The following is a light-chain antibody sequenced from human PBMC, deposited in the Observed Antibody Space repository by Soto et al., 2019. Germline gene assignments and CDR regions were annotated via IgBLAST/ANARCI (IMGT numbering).Light chain of an antibody. CDR3: QQYGSSPRS. Sequence: EIVLTQSPGTLSLSPGERATLSCRASQSVSGTYLAWYQHKLGQAPRLLIYGASGKASGIPDRFSGSGSGTDFTLTISRLEPEDFAVYYCQQYGSSPRSFGQGTKVEVK. CDR2: GAS. V-gene: IGKV3-20*01. CDR1: QSVSGTY. J-gene: IGKJ1*01.